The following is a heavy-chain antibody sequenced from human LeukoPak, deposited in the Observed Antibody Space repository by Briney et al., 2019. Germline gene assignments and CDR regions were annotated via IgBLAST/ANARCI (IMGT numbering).Heavy chain of an antibody. CDR2: IISVFGTT. J-gene: IGHJ3*02. CDR1: GYTFTGYY. Sequence: ASVKVSCKPSGYTFTGYYMHWVRQAPGQRLEWMGRIISVFGTTNYAQKFQGRLTISADESSRTAYMELSSLRSEDTAVYFCAREWADAFDIWGQGTMVTVSS. CDR3: AREWADAFDI. V-gene: IGHV1-69*13. D-gene: IGHD1-26*01.